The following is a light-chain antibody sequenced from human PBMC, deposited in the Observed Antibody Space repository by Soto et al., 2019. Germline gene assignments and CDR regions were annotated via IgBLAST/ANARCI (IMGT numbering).Light chain of an antibody. CDR2: GPA. Sequence: VLTQPPGTLSLSPGESATLSCRARQSVSSSYLAWFQQRPGQSPRLLIYGPATRATGIPGRFRGSGSGTEFNLTISSLQSEDYAVYFCQQYNNRLPWTFGQGTKVDIK. CDR3: QQYNNRLPWT. V-gene: IGKV3-15*01. CDR1: QSVSSSY. J-gene: IGKJ1*01.